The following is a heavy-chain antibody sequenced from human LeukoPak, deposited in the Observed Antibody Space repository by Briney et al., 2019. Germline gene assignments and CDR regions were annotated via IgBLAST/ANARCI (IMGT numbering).Heavy chain of an antibody. Sequence: SVKVSCKASGGTFSSYAISWVRQSPGQGLEWMGGIIPIFGTANYAQKFQGRVTITTDESTSTAYMELSSLRSEDTAVYYCAASSQTYYYDSSGYNNWFDPWGQGTLVTVSS. V-gene: IGHV1-69*05. CDR3: AASSQTYYYDSSGYNNWFDP. J-gene: IGHJ5*02. CDR1: GGTFSSYA. CDR2: IIPIFGTA. D-gene: IGHD3-22*01.